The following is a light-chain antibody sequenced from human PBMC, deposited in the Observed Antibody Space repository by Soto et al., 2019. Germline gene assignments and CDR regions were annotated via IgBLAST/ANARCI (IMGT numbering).Light chain of an antibody. V-gene: IGKV3-20*01. J-gene: IGKJ2*01. CDR1: QSIISNF. Sequence: EIVLTQSPGTLSLSPGETASLSCWASQSIISNFLAWYQQRRGHPPRLLIYDSSRRASGIPARFTGSGSGTAFTLTISRVEPEDSAVYYCQQTFHSPRTFGQGTRLEI. CDR2: DSS. CDR3: QQTFHSPRT.